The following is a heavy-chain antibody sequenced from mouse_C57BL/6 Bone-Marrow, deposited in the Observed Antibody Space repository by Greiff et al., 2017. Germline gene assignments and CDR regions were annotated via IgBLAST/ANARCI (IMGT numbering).Heavy chain of an antibody. J-gene: IGHJ2*01. Sequence: EVMLVESEGGLVQPGSSMKLSCTASGFTFSDYYMAWVRPVPEKGLEWVANINYDGSSTYYLDSLKSRFIISRDNAKNILYLQMSSLKSEDTATYYCAREGVTYYFDYWGQGTTLTVSS. CDR1: GFTFSDYY. CDR2: INYDGSST. CDR3: AREGVTYYFDY. V-gene: IGHV5-16*01. D-gene: IGHD2-2*01.